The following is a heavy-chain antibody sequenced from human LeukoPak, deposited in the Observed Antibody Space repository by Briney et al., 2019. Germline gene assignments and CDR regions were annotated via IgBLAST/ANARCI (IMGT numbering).Heavy chain of an antibody. V-gene: IGHV3-7*03. CDR1: GFTFSNYW. Sequence: GGSLRLSCAASGFTFSNYWMTWVRQAPGKGLEWVANINRDGSERYYVDSVKGRFTISRDDAKSSLYLQMNSLRAEDTAIYYCAKYGPQDSGSSHFDYWGQGALVTVSS. CDR2: INRDGSER. CDR3: AKYGPQDSGSSHFDY. D-gene: IGHD1-26*01. J-gene: IGHJ4*02.